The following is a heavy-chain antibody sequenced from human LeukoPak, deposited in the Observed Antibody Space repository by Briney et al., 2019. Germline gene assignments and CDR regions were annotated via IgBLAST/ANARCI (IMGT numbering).Heavy chain of an antibody. CDR3: ARGLGYSYGSPDY. V-gene: IGHV3-21*01. Sequence: PGGSLRLSCAASGFTFSSYSMNWVRQAPGKGLEWVSSISSSSSYIYYADSVKGRFTISRDNAKNSLYLQMNSLRAEDTAVYYCARGLGYSYGSPDYWGQGTLVTVSS. CDR1: GFTFSSYS. J-gene: IGHJ4*02. D-gene: IGHD5-18*01. CDR2: ISSSSSYI.